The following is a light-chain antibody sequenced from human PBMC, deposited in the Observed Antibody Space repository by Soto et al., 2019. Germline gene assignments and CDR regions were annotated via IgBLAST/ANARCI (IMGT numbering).Light chain of an antibody. J-gene: IGKJ3*01. V-gene: IGKV1-8*01. CDR3: QQYYTYPFT. Sequence: AIRMTQSPSSLSASAGDRVIITCRASQGISGYLAWYQQKPGKAPNLLIYAASTLQTGVPSRFSGSGSGTDFTLTISCLQSEDFATYYCQQYYTYPFTFGPGTKVDVK. CDR2: AAS. CDR1: QGISGY.